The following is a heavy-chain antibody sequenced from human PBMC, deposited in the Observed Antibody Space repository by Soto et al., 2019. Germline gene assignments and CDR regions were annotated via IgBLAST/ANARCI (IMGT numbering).Heavy chain of an antibody. V-gene: IGHV4-34*01. CDR2: INHSGST. CDR3: ARDWPAVDY. Sequence: QVQLQQWGAGLLKPSETLSLTCAVYGGSFSGYYWSWIRQPPGKGLEWIGEINHSGSTNYNPSLQSRVTISVDTSKNQFSLKLSSVTAADTAVYYCARDWPAVDYWGQGTLVTVSS. J-gene: IGHJ4*02. D-gene: IGHD3-9*01. CDR1: GGSFSGYY.